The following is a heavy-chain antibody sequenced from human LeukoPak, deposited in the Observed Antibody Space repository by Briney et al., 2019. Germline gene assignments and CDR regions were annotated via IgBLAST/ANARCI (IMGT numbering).Heavy chain of an antibody. Sequence: SETLSLTCAVSGGSISSSNWWSWVRQPPGKGLEWIGEIYHSGSTNYNPSLKSRVTISVDTSKNQFSLKLSSVTAADTAVYYCAREGVYYGDSRALFDYWGQGTLVTVSS. D-gene: IGHD4-17*01. CDR1: GGSISSSNW. CDR2: IYHSGST. V-gene: IGHV4-4*02. J-gene: IGHJ4*02. CDR3: AREGVYYGDSRALFDY.